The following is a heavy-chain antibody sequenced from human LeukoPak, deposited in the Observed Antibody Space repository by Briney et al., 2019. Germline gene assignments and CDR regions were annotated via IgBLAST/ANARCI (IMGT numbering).Heavy chain of an antibody. D-gene: IGHD1-26*01. J-gene: IGHJ3*02. CDR2: IYYSGST. Sequence: PSQTLSLTCTVSGGSISSGDYYWSWIRQPPGKGLEWIGYIYYSGSTNYNPSLKSRVTISVDTSKNQFSLKLSSVTAADTAVYYCARDAKWELGSFDIWGQGTMVTVSS. CDR1: GGSISSGDYY. CDR3: ARDAKWELGSFDI. V-gene: IGHV4-61*08.